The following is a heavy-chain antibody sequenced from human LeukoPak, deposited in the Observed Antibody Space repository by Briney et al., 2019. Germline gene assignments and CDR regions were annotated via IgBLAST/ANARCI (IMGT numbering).Heavy chain of an antibody. D-gene: IGHD3-16*01. CDR3: ATWGLHCDI. CDR2: IRPNSGGT. J-gene: IGHJ3*02. Sequence: ASVKVSCKASGYTFGAYYMYWVRQAPGQGLEWMGWIRPNSGGTNYTQKFQGRVTMIRDTSVNTAYMERSRLTSDDTAVYFCATWGLHCDIWGQGTMVIVAS. CDR1: GYTFGAYY. V-gene: IGHV1-2*02.